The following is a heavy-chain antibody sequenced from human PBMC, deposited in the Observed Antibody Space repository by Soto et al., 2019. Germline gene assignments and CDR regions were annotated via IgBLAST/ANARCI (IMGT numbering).Heavy chain of an antibody. Sequence: QVQLQESGPGLVKPSETLSLTCTVSGGSISGGEYYWSWIRQPPGKGLEWIGYIHHRGSAYYNPSLRSRPTKTPEAAKNQFSPELSPGTGAYSAVYYCGRRLEPDHGGWDYFDPWGQGKLVIVSS. CDR1: GGSISGGEYY. J-gene: IGHJ4*02. CDR3: GRRLEPDHGGWDYFDP. V-gene: IGHV4-30-4*01. CDR2: IHHRGSA. D-gene: IGHD4-17*01.